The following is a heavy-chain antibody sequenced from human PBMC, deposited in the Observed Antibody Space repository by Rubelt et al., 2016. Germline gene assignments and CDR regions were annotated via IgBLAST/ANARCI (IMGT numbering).Heavy chain of an antibody. D-gene: IGHD2-8*01. J-gene: IGHJ4*02. V-gene: IGHV3-7*01. CDR2: MNQDGSER. Sequence: LRGVRQAPGKGLEWVANMNQDGSERNYVDSVKGRLTIARDNAKNSLYLQMNSLRAGDTAVYYCARDDAPLVCDWGQGTLVTVSS. CDR3: ARDDAPLVCD.